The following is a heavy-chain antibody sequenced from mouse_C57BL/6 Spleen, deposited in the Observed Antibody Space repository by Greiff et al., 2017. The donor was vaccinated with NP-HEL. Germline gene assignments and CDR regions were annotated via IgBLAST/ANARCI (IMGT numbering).Heavy chain of an antibody. Sequence: VQLQQSGAELVKPGASVKMSCKASGYTFTSYWITWVKQRPGQGLEWIGDIYPGSGSTNYNEKFKSKATLTVDTSSSTAYMQLSSLTSEDSAVYYCARAGSSYGWYFDVWGTGTTVTVSS. D-gene: IGHD1-1*01. V-gene: IGHV1-55*01. CDR2: IYPGSGST. J-gene: IGHJ1*03. CDR1: GYTFTSYW. CDR3: ARAGSSYGWYFDV.